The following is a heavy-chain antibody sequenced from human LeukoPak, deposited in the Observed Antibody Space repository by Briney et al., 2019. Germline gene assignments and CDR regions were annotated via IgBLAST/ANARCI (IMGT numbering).Heavy chain of an antibody. D-gene: IGHD3-3*01. J-gene: IGHJ6*02. CDR1: GYTFTSYA. V-gene: IGHV1-2*06. Sequence: GASVTVSCTASGYTFTSYAMNWVRQAPGQGLEWMGRINPNSGGTNYAQKFQGRVTMTRDTSISTAYMELSRLRSDDTAVYYCARGGYDFVYYYYGMDVWGQGTTVTVSS. CDR2: INPNSGGT. CDR3: ARGGYDFVYYYYGMDV.